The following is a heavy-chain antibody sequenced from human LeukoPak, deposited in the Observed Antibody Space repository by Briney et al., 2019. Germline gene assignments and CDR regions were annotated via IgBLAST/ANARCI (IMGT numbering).Heavy chain of an antibody. Sequence: ASVKVSCKASGYTFTGYYMHWVRQAPGQGLEWMGWINPNSGGTNYAQKFQGRVTMTRDTSISTAYMELSRLRSDDTAVYYCARRPPNIVVVPAAIAPHGDHWGQGTLVTVSS. J-gene: IGHJ4*02. CDR3: ARRPPNIVVVPAAIAPHGDH. CDR2: INPNSGGT. V-gene: IGHV1-2*02. D-gene: IGHD2-2*01. CDR1: GYTFTGYY.